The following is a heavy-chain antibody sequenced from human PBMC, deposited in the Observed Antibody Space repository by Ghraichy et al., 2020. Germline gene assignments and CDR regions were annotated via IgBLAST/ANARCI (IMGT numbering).Heavy chain of an antibody. CDR2: INHSGST. V-gene: IGHV4-34*01. CDR3: ARGSLGWLVRFDY. CDR1: GGSFSGYY. J-gene: IGHJ4*02. D-gene: IGHD6-19*01. Sequence: SETLSLTCAVYGGSFSGYYWSWIRQPPGKGLEWIGEINHSGSTNYNPSLKSRVTISVDTSKNQFSLKLSSVTAADTAVYYCARGSLGWLVRFDYWGQGTLVTVSS.